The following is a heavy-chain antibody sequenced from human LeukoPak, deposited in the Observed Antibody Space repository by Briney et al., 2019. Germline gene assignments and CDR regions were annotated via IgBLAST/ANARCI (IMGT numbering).Heavy chain of an antibody. V-gene: IGHV1-46*01. J-gene: IGHJ4*02. Sequence: ASVKVSCKASGYTYTGYYIHWVRQAPGQGLEWMGIINPSIGTTSYAQKFQGRVTMTRDTSTSTVYMELSSLRSEDTAVYYCAKIVGASNGYFDYWGQGTLVTVSS. CDR3: AKIVGASNGYFDY. CDR1: GYTYTGYY. D-gene: IGHD1-26*01. CDR2: INPSIGTT.